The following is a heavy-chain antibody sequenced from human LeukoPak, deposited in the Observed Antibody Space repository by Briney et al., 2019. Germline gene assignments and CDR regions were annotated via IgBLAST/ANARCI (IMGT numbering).Heavy chain of an antibody. Sequence: GGSLRLSCAASGFIVSSNYMHWVRQAPGKGLEWVSVLHSGGSTFYAQSVKGRFTISRDNSNNILYLQMNRLRAEDTAMYYCVRDDLWQQMALWGQGTLVTVSS. CDR1: GFIVSSNY. J-gene: IGHJ1*01. V-gene: IGHV3-53*01. CDR3: VRDDLWQQMAL. D-gene: IGHD6-13*01. CDR2: LHSGGST.